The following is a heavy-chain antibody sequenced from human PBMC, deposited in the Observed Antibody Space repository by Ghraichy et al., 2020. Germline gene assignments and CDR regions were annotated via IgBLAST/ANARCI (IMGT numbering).Heavy chain of an antibody. D-gene: IGHD3-16*02. CDR1: GFTFSSYW. J-gene: IGHJ3*02. CDR3: ARVGVWGSYRAYDAFDI. Sequence: GGSLRLSCAASGFTFSSYWMHWVRQAPGKGLVWVSRINSDGSSTSYADSVKGRFTISRDNAKNTLYLQMNSLRAEDTAVYYCARVGVWGSYRAYDAFDIWGQGTMVTVSS. CDR2: INSDGSST. V-gene: IGHV3-74*01.